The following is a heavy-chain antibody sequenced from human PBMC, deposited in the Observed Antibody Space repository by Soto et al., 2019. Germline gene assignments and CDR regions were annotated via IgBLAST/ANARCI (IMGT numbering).Heavy chain of an antibody. Sequence: ASVKVSCKASGFTFTSSAVPWVRQARGQRLEWIGWIVVGSGNTNYAQKFQERVTITRDMSTSTAYMELSSLRSEDTAVYYCAALLKQYYYDSSGTTDAFDIWGQGTMVTVSS. CDR2: IVVGSGNT. J-gene: IGHJ3*02. CDR3: AALLKQYYYDSSGTTDAFDI. CDR1: GFTFTSSA. D-gene: IGHD3-22*01. V-gene: IGHV1-58*01.